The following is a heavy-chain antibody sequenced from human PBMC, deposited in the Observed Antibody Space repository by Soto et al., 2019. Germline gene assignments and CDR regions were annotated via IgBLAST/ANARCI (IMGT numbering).Heavy chain of an antibody. CDR1: GYTFTSYG. CDR3: ASSHKAVPPYGRDV. Sequence: ASVKVSCKASGYTFTSYGISWVRQAPGQGLEWMGWINAGNGNTKYSQKFQGRVTITRDTSASTAYMELSSLRSEDTAVYYCASSHKAVPPYGRDVWGQGTRFTFS. V-gene: IGHV1-3*01. D-gene: IGHD2-2*01. CDR2: INAGNGNT. J-gene: IGHJ6*02.